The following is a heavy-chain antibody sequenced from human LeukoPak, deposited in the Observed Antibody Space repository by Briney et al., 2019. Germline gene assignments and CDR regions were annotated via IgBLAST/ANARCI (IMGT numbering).Heavy chain of an antibody. CDR3: ARDFPGIAVAGTRPLDY. J-gene: IGHJ4*02. CDR2: MYSGGST. D-gene: IGHD6-19*01. CDR1: GFTVSSNY. Sequence: GGSLRLSCAASGFTVSSNYMSWVRQAPGKGLEWVSVMYSGGSTYYADSVKGRFTSSRDNSKNTLYLQMNSLRAEDTAVYYCARDFPGIAVAGTRPLDYWGQGTLVTVSS. V-gene: IGHV3-53*01.